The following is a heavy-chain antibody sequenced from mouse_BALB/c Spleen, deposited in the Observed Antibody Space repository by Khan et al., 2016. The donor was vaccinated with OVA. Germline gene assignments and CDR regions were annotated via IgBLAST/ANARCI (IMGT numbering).Heavy chain of an antibody. CDR3: SRHIYYYDAVDY. D-gene: IGHD1-1*01. CDR1: GFNIKDTY. V-gene: IGHV14-3*02. J-gene: IGHJ4*01. CDR2: VDPANGNT. Sequence: EVQLQESGAELVKPGASVKLSCTASGFNIKDTYIHWEKQRPEQGLEWIGRVDPANGNTKYDPKFQGKATITADISSNTAYLQLNSLTSEDTAVYYCSRHIYYYDAVDYWGQGTSVTVSS.